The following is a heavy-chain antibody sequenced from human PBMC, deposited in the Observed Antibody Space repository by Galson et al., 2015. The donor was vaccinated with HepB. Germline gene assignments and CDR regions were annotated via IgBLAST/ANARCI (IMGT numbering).Heavy chain of an antibody. CDR3: VRDALGGYDF. J-gene: IGHJ3*01. CDR2: LNQHGNEK. Sequence: LRLSCAAPGFTFTDHWMSWVRQTPRRGLEWVTNLNQHGNEKYYADSVKGRFSISRDNAKNSLYLQMNSLIDEDTAVYYCVRDALGGYDFWGQGTTVIVSS. CDR1: GFTFTDHW. V-gene: IGHV3-7*03. D-gene: IGHD3-22*01.